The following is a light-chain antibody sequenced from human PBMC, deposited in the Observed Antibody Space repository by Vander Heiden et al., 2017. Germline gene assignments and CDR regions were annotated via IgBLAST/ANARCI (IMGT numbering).Light chain of an antibody. V-gene: IGLV2-14*03. CDR1: SSDVGGYNY. J-gene: IGLJ1*01. CDR2: DVS. CDR3: SSYTSSTTGV. Sequence: QSALTQPASVSGSPGQSIPISCTGTSSDVGGYNYVSWYQQHPGKAPKCMMYDVSNRPSGVSNRFSGSKSGNTASLTISGLQAEDGADYDCSSYTSSTTGVLGTGTKV.